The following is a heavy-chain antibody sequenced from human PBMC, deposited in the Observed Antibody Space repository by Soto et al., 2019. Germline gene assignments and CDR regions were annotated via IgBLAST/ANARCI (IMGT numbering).Heavy chain of an antibody. CDR2: SIPIFGTA. D-gene: IGHD5-12*01. V-gene: IGHV1-69*13. Sequence: SVKVSCKASGGTFNNYPITWVRQAPGQGLEWMGGSIPIFGTANYAQKFQGRVTISVGESTSTAYMELSSLRSEDTAVYYCARGRGYSGDDHYYYFDMDVWGQGTTVTV. CDR3: ARGRGYSGDDHYYYFDMDV. J-gene: IGHJ6*02. CDR1: GGTFNNYP.